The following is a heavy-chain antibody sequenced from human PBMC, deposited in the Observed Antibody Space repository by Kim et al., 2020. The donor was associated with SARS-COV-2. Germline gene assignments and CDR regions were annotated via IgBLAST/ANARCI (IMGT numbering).Heavy chain of an antibody. Sequence: SVKGRFTISRDNSKNTLYLQMNSLRAEDTAVYYCAKVGGFGEFSYWYFDLWGRGTLVTVSS. J-gene: IGHJ2*01. CDR3: AKVGGFGEFSYWYFDL. D-gene: IGHD3-10*01. V-gene: IGHV3-30*02.